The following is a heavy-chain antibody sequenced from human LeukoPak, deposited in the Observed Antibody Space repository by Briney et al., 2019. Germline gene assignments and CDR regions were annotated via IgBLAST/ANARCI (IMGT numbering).Heavy chain of an antibody. Sequence: PSETLSLTCAVYGGSFSGYYWSWIRQPPGKGLEWIGEINHSGSTNYNPSLKSRVTISVDTSKNQFSLKLSSVTAADTAVYYCASFPQDDYWGQGTLVTVSS. CDR3: ASFPQDDY. V-gene: IGHV4-34*01. CDR1: GGSFSGYY. J-gene: IGHJ4*02. CDR2: INHSGST.